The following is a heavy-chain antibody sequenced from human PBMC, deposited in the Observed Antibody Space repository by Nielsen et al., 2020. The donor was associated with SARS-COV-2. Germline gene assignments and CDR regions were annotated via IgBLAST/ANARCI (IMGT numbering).Heavy chain of an antibody. V-gene: IGHV3-9*01. CDR3: ARATAGEWYFDY. CDR1: GFSFDDYA. D-gene: IGHD3-16*01. J-gene: IGHJ4*02. Sequence: SLKISCVASGFSFDDYAMHWVRQAPGKGLEWVSGITWNSGSIGYADSMKGRFIISRDNAKNCLYLQMNSLRVEDTALYYCARATAGEWYFDYWGQGTLVTVSS. CDR2: ITWNSGSI.